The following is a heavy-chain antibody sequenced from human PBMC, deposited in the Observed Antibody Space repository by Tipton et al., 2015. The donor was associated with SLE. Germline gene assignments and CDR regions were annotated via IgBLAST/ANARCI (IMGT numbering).Heavy chain of an antibody. CDR3: AKVVITPDPAFDI. CDR2: MSYSGST. J-gene: IGHJ3*02. D-gene: IGHD3-22*01. Sequence: TLSLTCTVSGGSISSTSYYWAWIRQPPGKGLEWIGSMSYSGSTYYNPSLKSRVTISVDTSKNQFSLKLTSVTAVDTAVYYCAKVVITPDPAFDIWGQGTMVTVSS. CDR1: GGSISSTSYY. V-gene: IGHV4-39*01.